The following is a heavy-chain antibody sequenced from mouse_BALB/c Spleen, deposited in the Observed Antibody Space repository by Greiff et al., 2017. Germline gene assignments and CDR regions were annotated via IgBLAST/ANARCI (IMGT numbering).Heavy chain of an antibody. V-gene: IGHV5-9-4*01. Sequence: EVKLMESGGGLVKPGGSLKLSCAASGFTFSSYAMSWVRQSPEKRLEWVAEISSGGSYTYYPDTVTGRFTISRDNAKNTLYLEMSSLRSEDTAMYYCARVNYRYFDYWGQGTTLTVSS. CDR3: ARVNYRYFDY. J-gene: IGHJ2*01. CDR2: ISSGGSYT. CDR1: GFTFSSYA. D-gene: IGHD2-14*01.